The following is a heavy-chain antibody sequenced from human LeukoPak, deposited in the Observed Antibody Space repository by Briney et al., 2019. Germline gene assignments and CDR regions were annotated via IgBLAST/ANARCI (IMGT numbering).Heavy chain of an antibody. Sequence: GGSLRLSCAASGFTFSSYAMSWVRQAPGKGLEWVSAISGSGGSTYYADSVKGRFTISRDNSKNTLYLQMNSLRAEDTAVYYCAKDPSYYYDSSGYLSWGQGTLATVSS. D-gene: IGHD3-22*01. J-gene: IGHJ4*02. CDR2: ISGSGGST. CDR3: AKDPSYYYDSSGYLS. V-gene: IGHV3-23*01. CDR1: GFTFSSYA.